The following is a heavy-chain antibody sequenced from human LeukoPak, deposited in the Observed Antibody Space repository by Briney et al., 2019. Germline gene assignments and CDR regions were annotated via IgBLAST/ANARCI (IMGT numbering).Heavy chain of an antibody. Sequence: SETLSLTCTVSGGSISSYYWSWIRQPPGKGLEWIGYIYYSGSTNYNPSLKSRVTISVDTSKNQFSLKLGSVTAADTAVYYCARTPWYSSGWYGSDYWGQGTLVTVSS. CDR3: ARTPWYSSGWYGSDY. V-gene: IGHV4-59*08. J-gene: IGHJ4*02. CDR2: IYYSGST. CDR1: GGSISSYY. D-gene: IGHD6-19*01.